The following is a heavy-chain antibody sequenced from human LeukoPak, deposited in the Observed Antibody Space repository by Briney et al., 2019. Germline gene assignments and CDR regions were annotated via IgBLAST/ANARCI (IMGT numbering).Heavy chain of an antibody. CDR2: IKQDGSEK. D-gene: IGHD6-13*01. CDR1: GFTFSSSW. V-gene: IGHV3-7*01. CDR3: ARVKQQLVRLLGRDTTYYYYYYMDV. Sequence: PGGSLRLSCAGSGFTFSSSWMSWVRQAPGKGREWVANIKQDGSEKHYVDSVKGRFTISRDNAKNSLFLQMNSLRAEDTAVYFCARVKQQLVRLLGRDTTYYYYYYMDVWGKGTTVTVSS. J-gene: IGHJ6*03.